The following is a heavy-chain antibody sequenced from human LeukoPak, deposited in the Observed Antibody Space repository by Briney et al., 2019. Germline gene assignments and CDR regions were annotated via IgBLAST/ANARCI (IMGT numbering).Heavy chain of an antibody. CDR2: ISFDGRNK. D-gene: IGHD6-13*01. Sequence: PGGSLTLSCVASGFTVSSNYMSWVRQAPGKGLEWVAVISFDGRNKYYADSVKGRFTISIDNSKNTLYLQMNSLRAEDTAVYYCAKDRGIAAAGRSRMLYYFDYWGQGTLVTVSS. V-gene: IGHV3-30*18. CDR3: AKDRGIAAAGRSRMLYYFDY. CDR1: GFTVSSNY. J-gene: IGHJ4*02.